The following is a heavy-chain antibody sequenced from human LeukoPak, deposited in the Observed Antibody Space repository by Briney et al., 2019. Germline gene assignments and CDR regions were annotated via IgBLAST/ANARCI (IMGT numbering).Heavy chain of an antibody. J-gene: IGHJ4*02. Sequence: SVKVSCKASGGTFSSYAISWVRQAPGQGLEWMGGIIPIFGTANYAQKFQGRVTITADESTSTAYMELSSLRSEDTAVYYCAREYPHLHGVDYWGQGTLVTVSS. CDR3: AREYPHLHGVDY. CDR1: GGTFSSYA. CDR2: IIPIFGTA. V-gene: IGHV1-69*13. D-gene: IGHD3-10*01.